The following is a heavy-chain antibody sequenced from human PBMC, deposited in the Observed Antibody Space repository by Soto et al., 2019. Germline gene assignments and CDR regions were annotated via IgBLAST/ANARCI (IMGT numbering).Heavy chain of an antibody. Sequence: QLVESGGGFVKPGMSLRLTCAASGFTFNTVWMTWVRQAPGKGLERVGLIRSQGDGGTADYAPPVRGRFTISRDDSQNMVFLHMDNLQPDDTGVYYCITAPLRWGRGTLVTVSS. V-gene: IGHV3-15*01. J-gene: IGHJ4*02. CDR3: ITAPLR. CDR1: GFTFNTVW. CDR2: IRSQGDGGTA.